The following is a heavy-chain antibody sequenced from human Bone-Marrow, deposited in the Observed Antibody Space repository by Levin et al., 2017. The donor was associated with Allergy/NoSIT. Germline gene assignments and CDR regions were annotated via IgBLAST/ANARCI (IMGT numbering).Heavy chain of an antibody. Sequence: GESLKISCAATGYSFSDHWLHWVRQVPGKGLVWVAGISGHGTTTTYADSVKGRFTVSRDNAKNTLFLQMNSLGADDTAVFYCARGRWYAMDVWGQGTTVTVSS. CDR1: GYSFSDHW. D-gene: IGHD4-23*01. CDR2: ISGHGTTT. J-gene: IGHJ6*02. V-gene: IGHV3-74*01. CDR3: ARGRWYAMDV.